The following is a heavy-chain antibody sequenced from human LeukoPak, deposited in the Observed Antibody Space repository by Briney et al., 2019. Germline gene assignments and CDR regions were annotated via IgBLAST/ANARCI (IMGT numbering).Heavy chain of an antibody. CDR2: ISAYNGNT. V-gene: IGHV1-18*01. Sequence: GASVKVSCKASGYTFTSYGISWVRQAPGQGLEWMGRISAYNGNTNYAQKLQGRVTMTTDTSTSTAYMELRSLRSDDTAVYYCARDSETTIFGVVIIREGRRFDPWGQGTLVTVSS. D-gene: IGHD3-3*01. CDR1: GYTFTSYG. CDR3: ARDSETTIFGVVIIREGRRFDP. J-gene: IGHJ5*02.